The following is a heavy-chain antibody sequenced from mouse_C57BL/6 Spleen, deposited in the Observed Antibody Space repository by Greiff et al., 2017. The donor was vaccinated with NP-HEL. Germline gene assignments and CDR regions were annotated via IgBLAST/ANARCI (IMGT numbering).Heavy chain of an antibody. CDR3: ARNYYGSSYPRYFDV. V-gene: IGHV1-80*01. J-gene: IGHJ1*03. CDR2: IYPGDGDT. D-gene: IGHD1-1*01. Sequence: VKLMESGAELVKPGASVKISCKASGYAFSSYWMNWVKQRPGKGLEWIGQIYPGDGDTNYNGKFKGKATLTADKSSSTAYMQLSSLTSEDSAVYFCARNYYGSSYPRYFDVWGTGTTVTVSS. CDR1: GYAFSSYW.